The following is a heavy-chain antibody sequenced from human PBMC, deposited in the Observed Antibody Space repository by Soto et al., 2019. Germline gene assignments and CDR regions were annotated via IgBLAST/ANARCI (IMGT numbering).Heavy chain of an antibody. CDR3: ARDALSRDSI. V-gene: IGHV4-31*03. CDR1: GGSISSGGYY. Sequence: KPSETLSLTCTVSGGSISSGGYYWSWIRQHPGKGLEWIGYISYSGSTYYNPSLESRVTISVDTSKNQFSLKLSSVTAADTAVYYCARDALSRDSIWGQGTLVTGSS. D-gene: IGHD3-22*01. CDR2: ISYSGST. J-gene: IGHJ4*02.